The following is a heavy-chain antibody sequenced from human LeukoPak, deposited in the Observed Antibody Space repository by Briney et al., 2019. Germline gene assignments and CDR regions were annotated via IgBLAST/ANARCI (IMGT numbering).Heavy chain of an antibody. J-gene: IGHJ4*02. V-gene: IGHV1-18*01. CDR3: ARDHDVGSD. CDR1: GYTFTSYG. Sequence: ASVKVSCKASGYTFTSYGISWVRQAPGQGLEWMGWTSAYNGNTNYAQKFQGRVTITADESTSTAYMELSSLRSEDTAVYYCARDHDVGSDWGQGTLVTVSS. CDR2: TSAYNGNT. D-gene: IGHD3-10*01.